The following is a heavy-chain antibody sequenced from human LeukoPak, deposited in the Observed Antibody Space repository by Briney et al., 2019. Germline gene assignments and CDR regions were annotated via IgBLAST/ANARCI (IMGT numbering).Heavy chain of an antibody. CDR2: ISSSGTI. CDR3: ARNRGYSSIWSSHLDY. Sequence: GGSLRLSCAASGFTFSDYYMSWIRQAPGKGLEWVSFISSSGTIYSADSVKGRFTISRDNAKNSLYLQMNSLRAEDTAVYYCARNRGYSSIWSSHLDYWGQGTLVTVSS. V-gene: IGHV3-11*01. J-gene: IGHJ4*02. CDR1: GFTFSDYY. D-gene: IGHD6-13*01.